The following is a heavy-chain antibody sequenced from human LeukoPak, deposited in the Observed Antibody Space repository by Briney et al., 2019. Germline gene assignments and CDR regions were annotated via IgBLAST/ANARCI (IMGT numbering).Heavy chain of an antibody. Sequence: GGSLRLSCVASGFTFSTYAIHWLRQAPGKGLEWVAVVSKDGNTKYYADSVKGRFTISRDNSKNTVYLQMNSLGAEDTSVYYCARGIQPPKYYGSGSDTFDIWGQGTMVTVSS. CDR2: VSKDGNTK. CDR1: GFTFSTYA. V-gene: IGHV3-30*04. D-gene: IGHD3-10*01. CDR3: ARGIQPPKYYGSGSDTFDI. J-gene: IGHJ3*02.